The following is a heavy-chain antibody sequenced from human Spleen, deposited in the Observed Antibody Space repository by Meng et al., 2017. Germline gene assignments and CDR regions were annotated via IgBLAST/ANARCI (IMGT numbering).Heavy chain of an antibody. CDR1: GFTFGTSW. CDR3: ARDRGYWTFDI. J-gene: IGHJ3*02. Sequence: GESLKISCAASGFTFGTSWMDWVRQATGKGLEWVDSLKEDGSEKYYVDSVKGRFTISRDNAENSLHLQMNSLRDEDTAVYYCARDRGYWTFDIWGQGTMVTVSS. CDR2: LKEDGSEK. V-gene: IGHV3-7*01. D-gene: IGHD5-12*01.